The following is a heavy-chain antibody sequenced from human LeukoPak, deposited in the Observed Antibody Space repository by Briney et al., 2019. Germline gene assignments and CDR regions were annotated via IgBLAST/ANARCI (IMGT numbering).Heavy chain of an antibody. Sequence: PGGSLRLSCAASGFTFSSYSMNWVRQAPGKGLEWVSSISSSSSYIYYADSVKGPFTISTDNAKNSLYLQMNSLRAEDTAVYYCARDPLSYYDSSGYSYWGQGTLVTVSS. V-gene: IGHV3-21*01. CDR2: ISSSSSYI. D-gene: IGHD3-22*01. J-gene: IGHJ4*02. CDR1: GFTFSSYS. CDR3: ARDPLSYYDSSGYSY.